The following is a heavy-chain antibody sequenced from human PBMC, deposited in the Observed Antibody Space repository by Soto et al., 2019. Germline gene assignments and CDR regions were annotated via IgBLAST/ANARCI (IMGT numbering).Heavy chain of an antibody. V-gene: IGHV3-53*01. CDR3: AGPPGGGGY. Sequence: EVQLVESGGGLIQPGGSLRLSCAVSGFTVSNNYMSWVRQAPGKGLEGVSVIYSGGYTAYGDSVKGRFTISRDNSKNTKILKMKSPGAADPAGDCVAGPPGGGGYWGQGTLVTVSS. CDR1: GFTVSNNY. J-gene: IGHJ4*02. D-gene: IGHD2-21*01. CDR2: IYSGGYT.